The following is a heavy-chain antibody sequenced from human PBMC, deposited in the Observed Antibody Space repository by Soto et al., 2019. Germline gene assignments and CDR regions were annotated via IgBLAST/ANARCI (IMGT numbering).Heavy chain of an antibody. Sequence: GALRLSCAASGFTFSSYAMSWVRQAPGKGLEWVSAISGSGGSTYYADSVKGRFTISRDNSKNTLYLQMNSLRAEDTAVYYCAKITMVRADRFGGYYYYGMDVWGQGTTVTVSS. CDR1: GFTFSSYA. J-gene: IGHJ6*02. CDR2: ISGSGGST. V-gene: IGHV3-23*01. D-gene: IGHD3-10*01. CDR3: AKITMVRADRFGGYYYYGMDV.